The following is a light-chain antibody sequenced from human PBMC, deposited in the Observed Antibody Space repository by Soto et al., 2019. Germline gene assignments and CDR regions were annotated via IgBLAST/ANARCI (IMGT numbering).Light chain of an antibody. CDR2: AAS. CDR3: QQSYSTPIT. V-gene: IGKV1-39*01. J-gene: IGKJ5*01. Sequence: DIQMTQSPSSLSASVGDRVTITCRASQSISSYLNWYQQKPGKAPKFLLYAASSLQSGVPSRFSGSGSGTDFTLTISSLQPEDFATYYCQQSYSTPITFGQGTRLEIK. CDR1: QSISSY.